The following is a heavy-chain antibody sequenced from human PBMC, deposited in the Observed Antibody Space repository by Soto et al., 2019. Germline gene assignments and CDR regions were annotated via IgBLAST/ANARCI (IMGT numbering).Heavy chain of an antibody. CDR2: IYPGDSDT. Sequence: LGESLKISCKGSGYSFTSYWIGWVRQMPGKGLEWMGIIYPGDSDTRYSPSFQGQVTISADKSISTAYLQWSSLKASDTAMYYCARHQGAGLLLTDSSGYFSSRYGMDVWGQGTTVTVSS. V-gene: IGHV5-51*01. CDR3: ARHQGAGLLLTDSSGYFSSRYGMDV. D-gene: IGHD3-22*01. CDR1: GYSFTSYW. J-gene: IGHJ6*02.